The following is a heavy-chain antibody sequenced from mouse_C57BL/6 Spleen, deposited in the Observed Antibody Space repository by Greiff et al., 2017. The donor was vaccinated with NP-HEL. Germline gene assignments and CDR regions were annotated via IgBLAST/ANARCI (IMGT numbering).Heavy chain of an antibody. Sequence: QVQLKQPGAELVMPGASVKLSCKASGYTFTSYWMHWVKQRPGQGLEWIGEIDPSDSYTNYNQKFKGKSTLTVDKSSSTAYMQLSSLTSEDSAVYYCATAQVPNYFDYWGQGTTLTVSS. J-gene: IGHJ2*01. CDR3: ATAQVPNYFDY. D-gene: IGHD3-2*02. CDR1: GYTFTSYW. CDR2: IDPSDSYT. V-gene: IGHV1-69*01.